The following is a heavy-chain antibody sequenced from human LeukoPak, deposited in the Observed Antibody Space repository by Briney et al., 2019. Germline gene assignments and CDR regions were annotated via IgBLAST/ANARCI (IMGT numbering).Heavy chain of an antibody. CDR3: XXXGRDGYTLDY. CDR1: GGSISSYY. D-gene: IGHD5-24*01. J-gene: IGHJ4*02. Sequence: SETLSLTCTVSGGSISSYYWSWIRQPPGKGLEWIGYIYYSGSTKYNPSLKSRVTISVDTSKNQFSLKLSSVTAADTAVYYCXXXGRDGYTLDYWGQGTRVTVSS. CDR2: IYYSGST. V-gene: IGHV4-59*01.